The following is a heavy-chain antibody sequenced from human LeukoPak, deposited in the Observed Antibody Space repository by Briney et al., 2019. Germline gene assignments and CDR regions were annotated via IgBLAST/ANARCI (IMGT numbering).Heavy chain of an antibody. CDR3: ARGLVTEAVCDY. J-gene: IGHJ4*02. V-gene: IGHV3-30-3*01. D-gene: IGHD2-2*01. CDR1: GFTFSSYA. Sequence: PGGSLRLSCAASGFTFSSYAMHWVRQAPGKGLEWVAVISYDGSNKYYADSVKGRFTISRDNSKNTLYLQMNSLRAEDTAVYYCARGLVTEAVCDYWGQGTLVTVSS. CDR2: ISYDGSNK.